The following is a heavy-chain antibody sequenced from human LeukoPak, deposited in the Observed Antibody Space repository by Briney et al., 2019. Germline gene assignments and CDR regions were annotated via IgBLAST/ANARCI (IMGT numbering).Heavy chain of an antibody. CDR1: GFTFSDYS. J-gene: IGHJ6*02. CDR3: ARESGVTGYFYYYGMVV. CDR2: INSRSNYI. D-gene: IGHD1-14*01. V-gene: IGHV3-21*04. Sequence: PGGSLRLSCTTSGFTFSDYSVNWVRQAPGKGLEWVSSINSRSNYIFYADSVKGRFTVSRDNAKNSLHLQMNSLRAEDTAVYFCARESGVTGYFYYYGMVVWGQGTTVTVSS.